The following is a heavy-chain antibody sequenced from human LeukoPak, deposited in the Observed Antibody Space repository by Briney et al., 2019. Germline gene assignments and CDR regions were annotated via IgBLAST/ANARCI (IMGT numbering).Heavy chain of an antibody. D-gene: IGHD6-19*01. Sequence: GGSLRLSCAASGFTFSAFAMTWVRQAPGKGLEWVSTITDDGYNTYSADSVKGRITFSRDNSKNTLSLQLRSLRAEDTAVYYCAKDLSYTSGASDHWGQGTLVAVSS. V-gene: IGHV3-23*01. CDR2: ITDDGYNT. CDR1: GFTFSAFA. J-gene: IGHJ4*02. CDR3: AKDLSYTSGASDH.